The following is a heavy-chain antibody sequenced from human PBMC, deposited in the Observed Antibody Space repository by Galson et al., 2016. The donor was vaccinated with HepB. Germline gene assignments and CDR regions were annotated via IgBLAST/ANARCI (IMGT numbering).Heavy chain of an antibody. D-gene: IGHD3-3*01. Sequence: SLRLSCAASGFTFSTYTMSWVRQAPGKGLERVSSISSSSFFIYYADTVKGRFTISRDNANNSLYLQMNSLRAEDTAAYYCARVAAKESWGNTILGVVSNWFDPWGQGTLVTVSS. CDR3: ARVAAKESWGNTILGVVSNWFDP. J-gene: IGHJ5*02. CDR2: ISSSSFFI. CDR1: GFTFSTYT. V-gene: IGHV3-21*01.